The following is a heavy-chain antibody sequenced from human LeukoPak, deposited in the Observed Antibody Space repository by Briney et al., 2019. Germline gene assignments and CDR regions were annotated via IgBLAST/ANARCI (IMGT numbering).Heavy chain of an antibody. J-gene: IGHJ4*02. CDR2: INHSGST. CDR3: ARRRPSQQLVGSRRRFDY. V-gene: IGHV4-34*01. Sequence: SETLSLTCAVYGGSFSGYYWSWIRQPPGKGLEWIGEINHSGSTNYNPSLKSRVTISVDTSKNQFSLKLSSVTAADTAVYYCARRRPSQQLVGSRRRFDYWGQGTLVSVSS. CDR1: GGSFSGYY. D-gene: IGHD6-13*01.